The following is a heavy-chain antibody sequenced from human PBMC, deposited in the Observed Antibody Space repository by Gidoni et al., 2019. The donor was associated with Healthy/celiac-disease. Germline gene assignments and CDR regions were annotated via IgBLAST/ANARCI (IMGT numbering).Heavy chain of an antibody. CDR3: ARGKYHDSGWYELDY. V-gene: IGHV1-2*06. CDR2: INPNSGGT. J-gene: IGHJ4*02. CDR1: GYTFTGYY. D-gene: IGHD6-19*01. Sequence: QVQLVQSGAEVKKPGASVKVSCKASGYTFTGYYMHWVRQAPGQGLEWMGRINPNSGGTNYAQKFQGRVTMTRDTSISTAYMELSRLRSDDTAVYYCARGKYHDSGWYELDYWGQGTLVTVSS.